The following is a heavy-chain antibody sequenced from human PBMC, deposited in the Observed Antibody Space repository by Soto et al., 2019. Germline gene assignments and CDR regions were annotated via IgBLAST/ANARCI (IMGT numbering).Heavy chain of an antibody. Sequence: PSETLSLTCTVSGGSISSSSYYWGWIRQPPGKGLEWIGSIYYSGSTYYNPSLKSRVTISVDTSKNQFSLKLSSVTAADTAVYYCARHGFNSIAAIDYWGQGTLVTVSS. D-gene: IGHD6-6*01. V-gene: IGHV4-39*01. CDR3: ARHGFNSIAAIDY. J-gene: IGHJ4*02. CDR2: IYYSGST. CDR1: GGSISSSSYY.